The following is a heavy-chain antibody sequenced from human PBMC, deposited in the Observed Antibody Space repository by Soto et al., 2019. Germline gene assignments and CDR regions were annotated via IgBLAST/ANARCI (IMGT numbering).Heavy chain of an antibody. CDR1: GFTLSSYV. J-gene: IGHJ4*02. V-gene: IGHV3-23*01. Sequence: EVQLLESGGGLVQPGGALRLSCAASGFTLSSYVMSWVRQAPGKGLEWVSAISGSDGSTYYADSVKGRFTISRDNSKNTLYLQMNSLRAEDTAVYYCARPTTVIYFDYWGQGPLVTVSS. D-gene: IGHD4-17*01. CDR3: ARPTTVIYFDY. CDR2: ISGSDGST.